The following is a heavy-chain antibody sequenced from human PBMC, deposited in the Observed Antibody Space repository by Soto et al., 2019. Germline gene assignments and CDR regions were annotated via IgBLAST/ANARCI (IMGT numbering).Heavy chain of an antibody. D-gene: IGHD3-16*01. CDR2: IDWDDDK. J-gene: IGHJ6*02. CDR3: ARTLGGGYYGMDV. Sequence: SWPSLGNPPQTPPPTRTLSWFSPRTSGKCVRWVPPPPGKALEWLALIDWDDDKYYSTSLKTRLTISKDTSKNQVVLTMTNMDPVDTATYYCARTLGGGYYGMDVWGQGTTVTVSS. V-gene: IGHV2-70*20. CDR1: WFSPRTSGKC.